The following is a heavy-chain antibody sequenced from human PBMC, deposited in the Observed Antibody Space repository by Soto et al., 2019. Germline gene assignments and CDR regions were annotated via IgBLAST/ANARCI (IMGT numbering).Heavy chain of an antibody. CDR1: GFRFSDSI. V-gene: IGHV1-58*01. D-gene: IGHD3-16*01. CDR2: IVVGSGDT. J-gene: IGHJ6*02. CDR3: AAERLMYGMDV. Sequence: QMQLVQSGPEVKKPGTSVKVSCKASGFRFSDSIVQWVRQTRGQRLEWMGWIVVGSGDTNSAQRFHERVNMTRDMSTNTVHMEVSSLKSEDTAVYFCAAERLMYGMDVWGQGTTVIVSS.